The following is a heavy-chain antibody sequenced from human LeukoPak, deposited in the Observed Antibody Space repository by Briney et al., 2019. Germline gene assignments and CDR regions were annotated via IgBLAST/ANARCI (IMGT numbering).Heavy chain of an antibody. V-gene: IGHV4-59*11. CDR2: IYYSGTI. J-gene: IGHJ5*02. D-gene: IGHD2-21*02. Sequence: SETLSLTCSVSSGSISSQYWSWIRQPPGKGLEWIGYIYYSGTIHYNPSLMSRLTISLEKSKKQFSLRLRSVTAADTAVYYCARLTPHGNSRGDWWFDPWGQGNLVTVSS. CDR3: ARLTPHGNSRGDWWFDP. CDR1: SGSISSQY.